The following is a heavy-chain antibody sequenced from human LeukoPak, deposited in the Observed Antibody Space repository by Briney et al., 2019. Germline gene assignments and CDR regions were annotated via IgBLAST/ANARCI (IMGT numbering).Heavy chain of an antibody. V-gene: IGHV1-69*06. D-gene: IGHD2-2*01. J-gene: IGHJ4*02. CDR1: GGTFSSYA. Sequence: SVKVSCKASGGTFSSYAISWVRQAPGQGLEWMGGIIPIFGTANYAQKFQGRVTITADKSTSTAHMELSSLRSEDTAVYYCVPEVVPAARGEETTVTSGYWGQGTLVTVSS. CDR3: VPEVVPAARGEETTVTSGY. CDR2: IIPIFGTA.